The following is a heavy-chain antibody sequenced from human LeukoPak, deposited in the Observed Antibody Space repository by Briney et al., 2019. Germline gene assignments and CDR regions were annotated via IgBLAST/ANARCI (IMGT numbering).Heavy chain of an antibody. D-gene: IGHD5-24*01. CDR3: ARLGGDGYNHY. CDR1: GGTFSSYA. J-gene: IGHJ4*02. CDR2: IIPILGIA. Sequence: GASVKVSCKASGGTFSSYAISWVRQAPGQGLEWMGRIIPILGIANYAQKFQGRVTITADKSTSTAYMELSSLRSGDTAVYYCARLGGDGYNHYWGQGTLVTVSS. V-gene: IGHV1-69*04.